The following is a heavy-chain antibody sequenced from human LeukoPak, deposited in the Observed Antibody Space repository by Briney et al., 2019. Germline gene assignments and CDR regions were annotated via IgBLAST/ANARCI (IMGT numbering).Heavy chain of an antibody. CDR1: GGSFSGYY. J-gene: IGHJ5*02. V-gene: IGHV4-34*01. CDR3: ARDIAAAGGLDP. CDR2: INHSGST. D-gene: IGHD6-13*01. Sequence: SETLSLACAVYGGSFSGYYWSWIRQPPGKGLEWIGEINHSGSTNYNPSLKSRVTISVDTSKNQFSLKLSSVTAADTAVYYCARDIAAAGGLDPWGQVTLVTVSS.